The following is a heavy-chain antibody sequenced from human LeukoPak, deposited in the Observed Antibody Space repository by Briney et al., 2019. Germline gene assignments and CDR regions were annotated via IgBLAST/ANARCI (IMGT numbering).Heavy chain of an antibody. CDR1: GFTSSSYW. CDR3: AREDGSGSFYYYYYYYMDV. D-gene: IGHD3-10*01. Sequence: PGGSLRLSCAASGFTSSSYWMHWVRQAPGKGLVWVSRINTDGSSTSYADSVKGRFTISRDNAKNTLYLQMNSLRAEDTAVYYCAREDGSGSFYYYYYYYMDVWGKGTTVTVSS. CDR2: INTDGSST. V-gene: IGHV3-74*01. J-gene: IGHJ6*03.